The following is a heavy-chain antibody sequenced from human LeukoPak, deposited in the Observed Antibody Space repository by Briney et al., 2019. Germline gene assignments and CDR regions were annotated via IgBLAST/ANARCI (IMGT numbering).Heavy chain of an antibody. CDR1: GYRFTSYW. CDR2: IYPGDSDT. J-gene: IGHJ1*01. CDR3: ATLGFSSHGEYFQN. D-gene: IGHD6-13*01. V-gene: IGHV5-51*01. Sequence: GASLEISWKGSGYRFTSYWIGGGRPMPGKGVEWRGIIYPGDSDTRYSPSFQGLVTISADESISTASLQWSSLKASDTAMYYCATLGFSSHGEYFQNWGPGTLVTVS.